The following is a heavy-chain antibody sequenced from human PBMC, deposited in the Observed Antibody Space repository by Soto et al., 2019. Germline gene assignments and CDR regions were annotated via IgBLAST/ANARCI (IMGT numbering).Heavy chain of an antibody. Sequence: GESLKISCKASGYIIKNYWIGWVRQMPGQGLEWMGIIFPDGSDTRYSPSFQGHVTISVDKSISTAYVQWSSLKASDSAIYYCFRGGVTSRTFDYWGQGTLVTVSS. J-gene: IGHJ4*02. CDR3: FRGGVTSRTFDY. D-gene: IGHD3-16*01. V-gene: IGHV5-51*01. CDR1: GYIIKNYW. CDR2: IFPDGSDT.